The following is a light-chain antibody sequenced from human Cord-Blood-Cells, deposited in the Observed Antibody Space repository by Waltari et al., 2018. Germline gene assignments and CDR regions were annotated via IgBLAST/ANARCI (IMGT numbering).Light chain of an antibody. CDR2: DVS. V-gene: IGLV2-14*01. Sequence: QSALPQPASVPGSPGQSITISCPGTSIDCGGYNYVYCYQPHPGKAPKLMLYDVSNRPSGVSNRFSGSTSGNTASLTISGLQAEDEADYYCSSYTSSSTLVFGGGTKLPVL. J-gene: IGLJ3*02. CDR1: SIDCGGYNY. CDR3: SSYTSSSTLV.